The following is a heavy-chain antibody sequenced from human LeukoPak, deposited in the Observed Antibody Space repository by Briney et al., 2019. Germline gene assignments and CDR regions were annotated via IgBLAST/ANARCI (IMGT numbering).Heavy chain of an antibody. CDR3: AKAPGSGRSSSYYYYMDV. CDR2: ISGSGGST. J-gene: IGHJ6*03. V-gene: IGHV3-23*01. Sequence: PGGSLRLSCAASEFTVSSNYMSWVRQAPGKGLEWVSAISGSGGSTYYADSVKGRFTISRDNSKNTLYLQMNSLRAEDTAVYYCAKAPGSGRSSSYYYYMDVWGKGTTVTVSS. D-gene: IGHD3-10*01. CDR1: EFTVSSNY.